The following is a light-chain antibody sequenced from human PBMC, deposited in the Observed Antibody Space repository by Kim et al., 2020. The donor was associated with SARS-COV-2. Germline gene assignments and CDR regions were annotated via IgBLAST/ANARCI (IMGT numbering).Light chain of an antibody. CDR2: GAS. J-gene: IGKJ4*01. Sequence: DIQMTQSPSSLSASVGDRVTITCRASQSISNYLNWYQQKPGKAPKLLIYGASSLQGGVPSRFSGTGSGTDFTLTISSLESDDFATYYCQQSYSTPPTFGGGTKVDIK. CDR1: QSISNY. CDR3: QQSYSTPPT. V-gene: IGKV1-39*01.